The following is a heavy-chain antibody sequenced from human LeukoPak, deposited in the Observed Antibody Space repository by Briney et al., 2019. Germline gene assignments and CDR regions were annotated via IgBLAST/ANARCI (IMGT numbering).Heavy chain of an antibody. V-gene: IGHV3-66*01. CDR3: AGGVIYSPGLIDY. D-gene: IGHD2-21*01. Sequence: GGSLRLSCVVSGLTVSNNYMSWVRQAPGKGLEWVSVIYSGGSTYYADSVKGRFTISRDNSKNTLYLQMNSLRAEDTAVYYCAGGVIYSPGLIDYWGQGTLVTVSS. CDR2: IYSGGST. CDR1: GLTVSNNY. J-gene: IGHJ4*02.